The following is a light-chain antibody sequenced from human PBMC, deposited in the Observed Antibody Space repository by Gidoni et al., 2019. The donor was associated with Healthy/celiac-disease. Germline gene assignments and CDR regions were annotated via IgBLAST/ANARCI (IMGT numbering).Light chain of an antibody. CDR2: AAS. Sequence: DSQMTQSPSSLSAFVGDRVTITCRASQSISSYLNWYQQKPGKAPKLLIYAASSLQSGVPSRFSGSGSGTDFTLTIISLEPEDFATYYCHQSYSTLLTFGQGTKVEIK. CDR1: QSISSY. V-gene: IGKV1-39*01. CDR3: HQSYSTLLT. J-gene: IGKJ1*01.